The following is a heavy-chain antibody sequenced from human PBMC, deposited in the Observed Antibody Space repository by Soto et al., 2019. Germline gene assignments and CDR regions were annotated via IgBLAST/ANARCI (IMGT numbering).Heavy chain of an antibody. Sequence: QVQLQESGPGLVRPSQTLSLTCTVSGFSISSGGDYYWSWVRQPPGKGLESIGYIYYTGTTYYSPSLKSRVTISVDPPNDQFSLKVTSVTAADTATYYCARGSIPDSHGYYPWAFDIWGQGTMVTVSS. CDR1: GFSISSGGDYY. CDR3: ARGSIPDSHGYYPWAFDI. CDR2: IYYTGTT. J-gene: IGHJ3*02. D-gene: IGHD3-22*01. V-gene: IGHV4-30-4*08.